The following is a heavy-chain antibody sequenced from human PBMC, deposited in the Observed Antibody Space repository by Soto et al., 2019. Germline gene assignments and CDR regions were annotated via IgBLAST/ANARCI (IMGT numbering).Heavy chain of an antibody. D-gene: IGHD4-17*01. J-gene: IGHJ4*02. CDR1: GFTFSSYA. CDR3: ATCDYGDRTDY. V-gene: IGHV3-23*01. Sequence: GGSLRLSCAASGFTFSSYAMSWVRQAPGKGLEWVSAISGSGGSTYYADSAKGRFTISRDNSKNTLYLQMNSLRAEDTAVYYCATCDYGDRTDYWGQGTLVTVSS. CDR2: ISGSGGST.